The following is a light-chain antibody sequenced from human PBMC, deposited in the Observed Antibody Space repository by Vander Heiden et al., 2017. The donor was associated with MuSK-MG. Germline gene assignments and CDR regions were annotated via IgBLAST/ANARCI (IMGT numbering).Light chain of an antibody. CDR3: QQYNSYSRGT. J-gene: IGKJ1*01. V-gene: IGKV1-5*03. CDR1: QSISSW. CDR2: KAS. Sequence: DIQMTQSPSTLSASVGDRVTITCRDSQSISSWLAWYQQKPGKAPKLLIYKASSLESGVPSRFSGSGSGTEFTLTISSLQPDDFATYYCQQYNSYSRGTFGQGTKVEIK.